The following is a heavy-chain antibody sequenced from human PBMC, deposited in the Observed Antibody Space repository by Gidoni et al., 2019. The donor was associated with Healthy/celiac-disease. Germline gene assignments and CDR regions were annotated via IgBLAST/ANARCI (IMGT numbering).Heavy chain of an antibody. J-gene: IGHJ4*02. CDR3: ARDPVTMVRGVTVPFFDY. V-gene: IGHV3-30*04. Sequence: QVQLVESGGGVVQPGRSLRLSCAASGFTFSSYAMHWVRQAPGKGLEWVAVISYDGSNKYYADSVKGRFTISRDNSKNTLYLQMNSLRAEDTAVYYCARDPVTMVRGVTVPFFDYWGQGTLVTVSS. CDR2: ISYDGSNK. D-gene: IGHD3-10*01. CDR1: GFTFSSYA.